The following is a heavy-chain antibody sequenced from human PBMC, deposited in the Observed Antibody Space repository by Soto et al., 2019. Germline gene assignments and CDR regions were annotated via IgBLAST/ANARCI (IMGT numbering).Heavy chain of an antibody. CDR3: ASRVAVAGGWFDP. J-gene: IGHJ5*02. D-gene: IGHD6-19*01. CDR2: MYYRGSA. V-gene: IGHV4-39*01. CDR1: GDSISSSRYY. Sequence: QLQLQESGPGLVKPSETLSLTCTVSGDSISSSRYYWGWLRQPPGKGLEWIGNMYYRGSAYYIPSLKSRVTISVDTSKNQVSLKLSSVTAADTAVYYCASRVAVAGGWFDPWGQGTLVIVSS.